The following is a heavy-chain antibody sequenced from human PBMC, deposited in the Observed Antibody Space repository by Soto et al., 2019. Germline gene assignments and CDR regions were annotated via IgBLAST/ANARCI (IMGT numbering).Heavy chain of an antibody. D-gene: IGHD6-13*01. CDR3: ASEVGRIAAAADITYYYYGMDV. V-gene: IGHV1-46*01. J-gene: IGHJ6*02. CDR2: INPSGGST. CDR1: GYTFTSYY. Sequence: QVQLVQSGAEVKKPGASVKVSCKASGYTFTSYYMHWVRQAPGQGLEWMGMINPSGGSTSYAQKFQGRVTMPRDTSTSTVYMELSSLRSEDTAVYYCASEVGRIAAAADITYYYYGMDVWGQGTTVTVSS.